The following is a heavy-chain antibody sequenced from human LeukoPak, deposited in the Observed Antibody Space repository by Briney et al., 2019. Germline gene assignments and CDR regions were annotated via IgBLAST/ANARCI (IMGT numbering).Heavy chain of an antibody. D-gene: IGHD3-10*02. J-gene: IGHJ4*02. CDR3: VRAMYSYFFDY. CDR2: INRDGRQQ. CDR1: EISLNNYW. Sequence: GGSLRLSCEGSEISLNNYWMAWVRQGPGKGLEWVANINRDGRQQNFVDSVKGRFTISRDNARNSLYLQMNNLRDEDAAVYYCVRAMYSYFFDYWGQGTLVSVSS. V-gene: IGHV3-7*01.